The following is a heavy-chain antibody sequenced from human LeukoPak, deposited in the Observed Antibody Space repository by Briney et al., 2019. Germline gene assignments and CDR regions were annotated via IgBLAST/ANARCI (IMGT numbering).Heavy chain of an antibody. V-gene: IGHV3-23*01. CDR1: GFTFSSYA. J-gene: IGHJ6*03. CDR3: AKEGGLYCSSTSCSYYYYMDV. D-gene: IGHD2-2*01. CDR2: IYCSGGST. Sequence: GGSLRLSCAASGFTFSSYAMSWVRQPPGKGLEWVSAIYCSGGSTYYADSVKGRFTISRDNYKHTLHLQMNSLRAEDTAVYYCAKEGGLYCSSTSCSYYYYMDVWGKGTTVTVSS.